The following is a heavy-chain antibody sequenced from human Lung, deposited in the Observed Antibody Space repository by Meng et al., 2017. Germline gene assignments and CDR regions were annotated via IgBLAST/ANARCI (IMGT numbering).Heavy chain of an antibody. CDR1: RGSINNYY. CDR2: IYSSGST. Sequence: HVEPHEPGPGLVKASETLSLTCTCSRGSINNYYWSWCRQPAGKGLEWIGRIYSSGSTDYNPSLRSRVTMSVDTSKNQFSLKLTSVTAADTAVYYCTRQFFDYVWGSYRPNWFDAWGQGTLVIVSS. J-gene: IGHJ5*02. V-gene: IGHV4-4*07. D-gene: IGHD3-16*01. CDR3: TRQFFDYVWGSYRPNWFDA.